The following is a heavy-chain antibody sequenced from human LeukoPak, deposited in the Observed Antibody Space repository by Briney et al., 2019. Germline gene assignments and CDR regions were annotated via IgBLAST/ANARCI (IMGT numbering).Heavy chain of an antibody. V-gene: IGHV3-15*01. CDR3: TTVGGKYGDYEALDI. D-gene: IGHD4-17*01. Sequence: GGSLRLSCAASGFTFSNAWMSWVRQAPGKGLEWVGRIKSKTDGGTTDYAAPVKGRFTISRDDSKNTLYLQMNSLKTEDTAVYYCTTVGGKYGDYEALDIWGQGTMVTVSS. J-gene: IGHJ3*02. CDR1: GFTFSNAW. CDR2: IKSKTDGGTT.